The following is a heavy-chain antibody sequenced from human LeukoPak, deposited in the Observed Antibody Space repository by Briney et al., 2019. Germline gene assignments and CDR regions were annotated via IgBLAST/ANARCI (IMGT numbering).Heavy chain of an antibody. J-gene: IGHJ4*02. D-gene: IGHD3-9*01. Sequence: PGGSLRLSRAASGFTFSNYAMSWVRQAPGKGLEWVSVVSGSGGSTYYADSVKGRFAISRDNSKNTLYLQMNSLRAEDTAVYYCAKGNDILTGYYHYWGQGTLVTVSS. CDR3: AKGNDILTGYYHY. CDR1: GFTFSNYA. CDR2: VSGSGGST. V-gene: IGHV3-23*01.